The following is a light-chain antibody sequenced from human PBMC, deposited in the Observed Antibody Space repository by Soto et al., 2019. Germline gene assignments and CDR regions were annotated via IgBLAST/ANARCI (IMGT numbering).Light chain of an antibody. J-gene: IGLJ1*01. Sequence: QSALTQPASVSGSPGQSITISCTGTSSDVGGYNYVSWYQQHPGKAPKLMIYEVNNRPSGVSNRFSGSKSGNTASLTISGLQAEDEADYYCSSYTSISTLVFGTGTQVTVL. CDR1: SSDVGGYNY. V-gene: IGLV2-14*01. CDR3: SSYTSISTLV. CDR2: EVN.